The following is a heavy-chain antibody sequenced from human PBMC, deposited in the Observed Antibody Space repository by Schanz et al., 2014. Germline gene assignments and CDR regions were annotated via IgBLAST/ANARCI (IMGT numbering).Heavy chain of an antibody. Sequence: QVQLVQSGAEVKKPGASVKVSCKASGYTFTSYGISWVRQAPGQGLEWMGWISAYNGNTKYQQKLQGRVTMTTDTSTSTAYMELRSLRSDDTAVYYCARDAADFYDILTEEDYWGQGTLVTVSS. CDR1: GYTFTSYG. V-gene: IGHV1-18*01. CDR3: ARDAADFYDILTEEDY. J-gene: IGHJ4*02. D-gene: IGHD3-9*01. CDR2: ISAYNGNT.